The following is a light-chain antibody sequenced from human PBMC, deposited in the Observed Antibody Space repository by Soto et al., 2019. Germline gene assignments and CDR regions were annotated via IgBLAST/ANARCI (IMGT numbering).Light chain of an antibody. CDR3: TSFTTRSTWV. CDR1: SSDVGGYNY. J-gene: IGLJ3*02. CDR2: EVS. V-gene: IGLV2-14*01. Sequence: QSALTQPASVSGSPGQSITISCTGTSSDVGGYNYVSWFQQHPGKAPKLKIYEVSNRPSGVSNRFSGSKSGNTASLTISELQAEDEADYYCTSFTTRSTWVFGGGTKLTVL.